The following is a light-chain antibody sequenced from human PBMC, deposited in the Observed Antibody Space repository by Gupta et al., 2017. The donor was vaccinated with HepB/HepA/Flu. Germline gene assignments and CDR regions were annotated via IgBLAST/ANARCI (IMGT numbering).Light chain of an antibody. CDR1: QNINTW. CDR2: KAS. Sequence: DIQMTQSPSTLPASVGDRVTITCRASQNINTWLAWYQQKPGKAPKLLIYKASSLESGVPSRFSGSVSGTEFTLTISSLQPDDFATYYCQQYNNYWTFGQGTKVEIK. CDR3: QQYNNYWT. J-gene: IGKJ1*01. V-gene: IGKV1-5*03.